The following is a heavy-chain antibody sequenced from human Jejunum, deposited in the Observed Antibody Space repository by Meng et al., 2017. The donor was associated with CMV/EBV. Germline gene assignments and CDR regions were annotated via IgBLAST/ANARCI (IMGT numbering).Heavy chain of an antibody. CDR1: GYIFNNYG. J-gene: IGHJ5*02. Sequence: QVQLVQSGAEVKKPGASVKVSCKASGYIFNNYGVSWVRQAPGQGPEWMGWISAYNGNTNYAQNFQGRFTMTTDTSTSTAYMELRSLRSDDTAVYYCARDLPGGTKGTWLDLWGQGTPVTASS. CDR3: ARDLPGGTKGTWLDL. V-gene: IGHV1-18*01. CDR2: ISAYNGNT. D-gene: IGHD1-14*01.